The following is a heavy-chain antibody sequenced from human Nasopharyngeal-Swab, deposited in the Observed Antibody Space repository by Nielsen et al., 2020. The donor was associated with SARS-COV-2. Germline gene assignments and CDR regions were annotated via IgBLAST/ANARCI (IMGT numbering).Heavy chain of an antibody. CDR3: ARGTYYDILTGYYPWDYYGMDV. D-gene: IGHD3-9*01. J-gene: IGHJ6*02. CDR1: GGTFTSYG. Sequence: ASVKVSCKASGGTFTSYGISWVRQAPGQGLEWMGWISAYNGNTNYAQKLQGRVTMTTDTSTSTAYMELRSLRSDDTAVYYCARGTYYDILTGYYPWDYYGMDVWGQGTTVTVSS. V-gene: IGHV1-18*01. CDR2: ISAYNGNT.